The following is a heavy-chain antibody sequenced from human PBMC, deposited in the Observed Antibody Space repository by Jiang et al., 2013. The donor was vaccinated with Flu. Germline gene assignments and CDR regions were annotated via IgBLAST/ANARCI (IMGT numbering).Heavy chain of an antibody. J-gene: IGHJ4*02. D-gene: IGHD6-13*01. V-gene: IGHV4-34*01. CDR3: ARRFLAAAGTRRDYFDY. CDR1: GGSFSGYY. CDR2: INHSGST. Sequence: LLKPSETLSLTCAVYGGSFSGYYWSWIRQPPGKGLEWIGEINHSGSTNYNPSLKSRVTISVDTSKNQFSLKLSSVTAADTAVYYCARRFLAAAGTRRDYFDYWGQGTLVTVSS.